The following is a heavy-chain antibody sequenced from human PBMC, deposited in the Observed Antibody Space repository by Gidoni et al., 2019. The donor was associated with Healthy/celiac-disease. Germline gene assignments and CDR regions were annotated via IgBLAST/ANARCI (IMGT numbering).Heavy chain of an antibody. Sequence: EVQLVESGGALVKPGRSLRLSCTASGFTFGDYAMSWFRQAPGKGLEWVGFIRSKAYGGTTEYAASVKGRFTISRDDSKSIAYLQMNSLKTEDTAVYYCTRDPDYDYVWGDADYWGQGTLVTVSS. CDR1: GFTFGDYA. D-gene: IGHD3-16*01. V-gene: IGHV3-49*05. CDR2: IRSKAYGGTT. J-gene: IGHJ4*02. CDR3: TRDPDYDYVWGDADY.